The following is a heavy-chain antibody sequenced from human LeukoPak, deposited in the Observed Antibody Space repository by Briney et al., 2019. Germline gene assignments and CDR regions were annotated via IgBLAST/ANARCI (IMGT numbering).Heavy chain of an antibody. CDR1: GFIFSSYS. V-gene: IGHV3-21*04. CDR2: ISSSSNYI. CDR3: AKASAMIVVVSKHFDY. J-gene: IGHJ4*02. D-gene: IGHD3-22*01. Sequence: GGSLRLSCAASGFIFSSYSMNWVRQAPGKGLEWVSSISSSSNYIYYADSVKGRFTISRDNSKNTLYLQMNSLRAEDTAVYYCAKASAMIVVVSKHFDYWGQGTLVTVSS.